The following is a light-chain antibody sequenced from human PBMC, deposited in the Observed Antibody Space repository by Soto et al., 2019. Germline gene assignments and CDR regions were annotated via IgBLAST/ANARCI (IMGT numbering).Light chain of an antibody. CDR3: SSRTSSSTYYV. CDR1: SSDVGGYNY. J-gene: IGLJ1*01. CDR2: EVS. Sequence: QSGLTQPASVSGSPGQSITSSCTGTSSDVGGYNYVSWYQHRPGKVPQLMIYEVSNRPSGVSIRFSGSKSGNTASLTISGLQAEDEADYYCSSRTSSSTYYVFGTGTKVTVL. V-gene: IGLV2-14*01.